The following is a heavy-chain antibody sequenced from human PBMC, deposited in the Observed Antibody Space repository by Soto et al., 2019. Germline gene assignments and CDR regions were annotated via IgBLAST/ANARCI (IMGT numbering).Heavy chain of an antibody. V-gene: IGHV3-23*01. J-gene: IGHJ4*02. D-gene: IGHD3-10*01. Sequence: GGSLRLSCAVSGFSLGPYGVTWVRQTPEKGLEWVTGLSGGSGAIFYADSVRGRFTISRDSSTAYLQMNNLRPEDTAVYFCARWTGFGDSWGQGCLVTVSS. CDR3: ARWTGFGDS. CDR2: LSGGSGAI. CDR1: GFSLGPYG.